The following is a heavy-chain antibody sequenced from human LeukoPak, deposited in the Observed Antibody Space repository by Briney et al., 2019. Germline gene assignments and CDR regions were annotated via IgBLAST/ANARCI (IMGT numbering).Heavy chain of an antibody. V-gene: IGHV4-34*01. Sequence: SETLSLTCAVYGGSFSGYYWSWIRQPPGKGLEWIGEINHSRSTNYNPSLKSRVTISVDTSKNQFSLTLSSVTAADTAVYYCAPYDSSGYRDYWGQGTLVTVPS. CDR2: INHSRST. J-gene: IGHJ4*02. D-gene: IGHD3-22*01. CDR3: APYDSSGYRDY. CDR1: GGSFSGYY.